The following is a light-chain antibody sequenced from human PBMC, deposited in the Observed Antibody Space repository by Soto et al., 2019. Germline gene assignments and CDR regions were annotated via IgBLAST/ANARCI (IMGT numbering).Light chain of an antibody. CDR2: AAS. Sequence: DIQITPSPSPLSASVGDRVTITCRASQSISSYLNWYQQKPGKAPKLLIYAASSLQSGVPSRFSGSGSGTDFTLTISSLQPEDFATYYCQQSYSTPLTFGGGTKVDIK. CDR3: QQSYSTPLT. J-gene: IGKJ4*01. V-gene: IGKV1-39*01. CDR1: QSISSY.